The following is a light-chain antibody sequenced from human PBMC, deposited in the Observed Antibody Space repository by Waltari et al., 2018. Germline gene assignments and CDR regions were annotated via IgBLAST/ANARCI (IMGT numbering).Light chain of an antibody. V-gene: IGLV2-23*02. CDR3: CSYAGSGTLDVV. CDR1: SSDFGSYNL. J-gene: IGLJ2*01. Sequence: QSALTQPASVSGSPGQSITISCTGASSDFGSYNLVSWYQQHPGKAPKVMIYEVTKRPRGVSNALSGSRYVNTASLTISGLQPEDEADYYCCSYAGSGTLDVVFGGGTKLTVL. CDR2: EVT.